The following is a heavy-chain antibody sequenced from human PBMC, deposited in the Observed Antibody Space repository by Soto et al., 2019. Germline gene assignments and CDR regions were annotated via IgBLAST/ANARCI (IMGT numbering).Heavy chain of an antibody. CDR3: AREGTN. V-gene: IGHV4-31*03. Sequence: QVQLQESGPGLVKPSQTLSLTCTVSGGDITSAGFYWSWIRQHPEKGLEWIGYIYHSGDTFYNPSLKSRLTISLDTSKNQFFLKLTSVTAADTAVYYCAREGTNWGQGTLVTVSS. CDR2: IYHSGDT. J-gene: IGHJ4*02. CDR1: GGDITSAGFY. D-gene: IGHD2-2*01.